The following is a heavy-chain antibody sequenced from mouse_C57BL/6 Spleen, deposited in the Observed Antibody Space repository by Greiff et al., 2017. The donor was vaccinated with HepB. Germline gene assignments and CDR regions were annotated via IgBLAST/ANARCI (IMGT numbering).Heavy chain of an antibody. CDR3: ARPFITTVVARGDWYFDV. J-gene: IGHJ1*03. D-gene: IGHD1-1*01. V-gene: IGHV5-17*01. CDR1: GFTFSDYG. CDR2: ISSGSSTI. Sequence: EVQLQESGGGLVKPGGSLKLSCAASGFTFSDYGMHWVRQAPEKGLEWVAYISSGSSTIYYADTVKGRFTISRDNAKNTLFLQMTSLRSEDTAMYYCARPFITTVVARGDWYFDVWGTGTTVTVSS.